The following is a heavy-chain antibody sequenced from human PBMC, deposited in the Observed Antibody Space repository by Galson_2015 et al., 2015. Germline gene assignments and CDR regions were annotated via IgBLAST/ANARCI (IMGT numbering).Heavy chain of an antibody. CDR3: AHRWAVTTYFDY. J-gene: IGHJ4*02. V-gene: IGHV2-5*01. CDR1: GFSLSTSGVG. D-gene: IGHD4-17*01. Sequence: PALVKPTQTLTLTCTFSGFSLSTSGVGVGWIRQPPGKALEWLALIYWNDDKRYSPSLKSRLTITKDTSKNQVVLTMTNMDPVDTATYYCAHRWAVTTYFDYWGQGTLVTVSS. CDR2: IYWNDDK.